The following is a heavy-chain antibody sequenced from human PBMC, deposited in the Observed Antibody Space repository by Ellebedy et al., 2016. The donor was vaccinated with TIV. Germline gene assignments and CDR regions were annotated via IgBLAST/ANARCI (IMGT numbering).Heavy chain of an antibody. V-gene: IGHV4-59*08. D-gene: IGHD1-26*01. J-gene: IGHJ3*02. CDR1: GGAISGYY. CDR3: ARQFIVGVTPDGFDI. Sequence: MPSETLSLTCTVSGGAISGYYWSWIRQPPGKGLEWIGYIYNTGTINYKPSLKSRVTISVDTSKNQFSLKLRAVTAADTAVYYCARQFIVGVTPDGFDIWGQGTMVTVSS. CDR2: IYNTGTI.